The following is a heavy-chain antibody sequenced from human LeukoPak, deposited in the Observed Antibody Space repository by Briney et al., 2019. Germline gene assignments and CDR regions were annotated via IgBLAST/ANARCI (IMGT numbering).Heavy chain of an antibody. CDR2: MNPTSGNT. Sequence: ASVKVSCKASGYTFTSYDINWVRQASGQGLEWMGWMNPTSGNTGYAQKFQGRVTMTRDTSISTAYMELSRLRSDDTAVYYCARAYYYDSSGLKWRDWFDPWGQGTLVTVSS. J-gene: IGHJ5*02. V-gene: IGHV1-8*01. D-gene: IGHD3-22*01. CDR1: GYTFTSYD. CDR3: ARAYYYDSSGLKWRDWFDP.